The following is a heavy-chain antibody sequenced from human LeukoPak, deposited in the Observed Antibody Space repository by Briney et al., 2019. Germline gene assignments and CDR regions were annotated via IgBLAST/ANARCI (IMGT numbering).Heavy chain of an antibody. CDR3: AKGLGLVSWYRGIDY. J-gene: IGHJ4*02. CDR1: GFTFSSYA. V-gene: IGHV3-30*04. CDR2: ISYDGSDE. D-gene: IGHD5-12*01. Sequence: GGSLRLSCAASGFTFSSYAMHWVRQAPGKGLEWVTVISYDGSDEYYADSVKGRFTISRDNSKNTLYLQMNSLRADDTAVYYCAKGLGLVSWYRGIDYWGQGTLVTVSS.